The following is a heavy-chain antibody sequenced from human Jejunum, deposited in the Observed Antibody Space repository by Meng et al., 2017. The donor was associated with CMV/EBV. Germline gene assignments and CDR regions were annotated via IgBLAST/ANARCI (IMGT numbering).Heavy chain of an antibody. CDR3: AREPSSIEAGGYYRRSAWFDP. CDR2: IYNSDIP. V-gene: IGHV4-61*08. CDR1: GYY. D-gene: IGHD3-3*01. J-gene: IGHJ5*02. Sequence: GYYWRWLRQPPGKGLEWIGYIYNSDIPDYNPSLKSRVTISLDTSKNQFSLKLTSVTAADTALYYCAREPSSIEAGGYYRRSAWFDPWGQGTLVTVSS.